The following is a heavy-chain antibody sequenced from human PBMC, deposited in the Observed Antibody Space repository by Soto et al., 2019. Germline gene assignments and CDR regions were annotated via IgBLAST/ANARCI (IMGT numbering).Heavy chain of an antibody. Sequence: QVQLQESGPGLVKPSQTLSLTCTVSGGSISSGDYYWSWIRQPPGKGLECIGYIYYSGSTYYNPSLKSRVTISVDTSKNQFSLKLSSVTAADTAVYYCARVDCSSTSCYRGSGDAFDIWGQGTMVTVSS. CDR2: IYYSGST. CDR3: ARVDCSSTSCYRGSGDAFDI. D-gene: IGHD2-2*02. V-gene: IGHV4-30-4*01. J-gene: IGHJ3*02. CDR1: GGSISSGDYY.